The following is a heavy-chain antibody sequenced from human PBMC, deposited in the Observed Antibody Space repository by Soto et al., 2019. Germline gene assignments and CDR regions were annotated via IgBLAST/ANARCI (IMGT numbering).Heavy chain of an antibody. Sequence: QVHLVESGGGVVQPGRSLRLSCAASGFGFSNYAVHWVRQAPGKGLVWLALISFDGSNTYYADSVKGRFTVSRDNSKNTLYLQMNSLRPEDTAVYYCAKTGRDYGDSPNDYWGQGTLVTVSS. J-gene: IGHJ4*02. CDR3: AKTGRDYGDSPNDY. CDR1: GFGFSNYA. D-gene: IGHD4-17*01. CDR2: ISFDGSNT. V-gene: IGHV3-30*18.